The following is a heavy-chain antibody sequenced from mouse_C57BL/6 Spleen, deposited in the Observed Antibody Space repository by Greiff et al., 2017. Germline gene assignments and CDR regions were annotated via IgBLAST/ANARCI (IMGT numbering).Heavy chain of an antibody. J-gene: IGHJ1*03. Sequence: VKLQQPGAELVMPGASVKLSCKASGYTFTSYWMHWVKQRPGQGLEWIGESDPSDSYTNYNQKFKGKSTLTVDKSSSTAYMQLSSLTSEDSAVYYCARSYYGSSYKYFDVWGTGTTVTVSS. CDR1: GYTFTSYW. CDR3: ARSYYGSSYKYFDV. D-gene: IGHD1-1*01. CDR2: SDPSDSYT. V-gene: IGHV1-69*01.